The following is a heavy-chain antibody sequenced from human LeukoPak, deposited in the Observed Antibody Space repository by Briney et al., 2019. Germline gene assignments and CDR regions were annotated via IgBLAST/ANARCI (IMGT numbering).Heavy chain of an antibody. CDR3: SRDLVTVTTD. CDR2: IYSGGSQ. V-gene: IGHV3-53*01. D-gene: IGHD4-17*01. Sequence: GESVRLSCAASGFTVSSTYMNWVRQAPGKGLEWVSVIYSGGSQYYPDSVKGRFTISRDNAKNTLYLHMNSLRAEDTAVYYCSRDLVTVTTDWGQGTLVTVSS. CDR1: GFTVSSTY. J-gene: IGHJ4*02.